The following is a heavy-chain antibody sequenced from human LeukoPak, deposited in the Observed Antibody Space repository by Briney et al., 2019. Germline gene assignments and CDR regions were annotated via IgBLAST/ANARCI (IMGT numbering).Heavy chain of an antibody. V-gene: IGHV3-23*01. D-gene: IGHD3-9*01. CDR2: ISGSGGNT. J-gene: IGHJ4*02. CDR3: AKDPILTGYYSTFDY. CDR1: GFTFSSYA. Sequence: GGSLRLSCAASGFTFSSYAMSWVRQAPGKGLEWVSAISGSGGNTYYADSVKGRFTISRDNSENTLYLQMNSLRAEDTAVCYCAKDPILTGYYSTFDYWGQGTLVTVSS.